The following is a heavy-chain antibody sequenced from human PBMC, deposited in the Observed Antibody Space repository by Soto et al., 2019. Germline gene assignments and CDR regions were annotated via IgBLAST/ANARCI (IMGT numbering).Heavy chain of an antibody. D-gene: IGHD5-18*01. V-gene: IGHV4-39*01. Sequence: SETLSLTCTFSGVSISSSSYYWGWIRQPPGKGLEWIGSIYYSGSTYYNPSLKSRVTISVDTSKNQFSLKLSSVTAADTAVYYCASGVQLWYEYYFDYWGQGTLVTVSS. CDR3: ASGVQLWYEYYFDY. CDR2: IYYSGST. CDR1: GVSISSSSYY. J-gene: IGHJ4*02.